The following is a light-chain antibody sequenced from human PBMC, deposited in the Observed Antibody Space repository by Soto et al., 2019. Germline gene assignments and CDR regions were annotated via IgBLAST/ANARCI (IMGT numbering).Light chain of an antibody. CDR2: GVS. J-gene: IGKJ1*01. Sequence: EIVMTQSPATLSVSPGERATLSCRASQSVGSDLAWYQQKPGQAPRLLISGVSNRATGTPDRFSGSGSGTDFTLTVSSLEPEDFAVFYCHQYGISPPTFGPGTKVDIK. V-gene: IGKV3-20*01. CDR1: QSVGSD. CDR3: HQYGISPPT.